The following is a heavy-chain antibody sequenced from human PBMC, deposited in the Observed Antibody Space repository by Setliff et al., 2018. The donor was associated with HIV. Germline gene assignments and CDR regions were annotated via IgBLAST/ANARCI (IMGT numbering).Heavy chain of an antibody. Sequence: GESLKISCAASGFTFSSYAMHWVRQAPGKGLEWVSSISSSSYYIYYADSVKGRFTISRDNAKNSLFLQMNSLRAEDTAVYYCASIELAAMVPVDYWGQGTLVTVSS. V-gene: IGHV3-21*01. CDR1: GFTFSSYA. CDR3: ASIELAAMVPVDY. D-gene: IGHD5-18*01. J-gene: IGHJ4*02. CDR2: ISSSSYYI.